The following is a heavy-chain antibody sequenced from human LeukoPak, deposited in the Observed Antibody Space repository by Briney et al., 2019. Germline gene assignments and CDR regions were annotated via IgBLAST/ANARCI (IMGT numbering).Heavy chain of an antibody. D-gene: IGHD5-24*01. CDR2: MGIDSGNT. CDR1: VFTLSDDS. J-gene: IGHJ4*02. V-gene: IGHV3-48*01. CDR3: ARDYKYAFDN. Sequence: GRSLRLSCAASVFTLSDDSMNCVLESPGKGLEASSYMGIDSGNTNYTDSVKGRFTISGHKAKNSLNLQMTSLRVEDTAVYYCARDYKYAFDNWGQGTLVTVSS.